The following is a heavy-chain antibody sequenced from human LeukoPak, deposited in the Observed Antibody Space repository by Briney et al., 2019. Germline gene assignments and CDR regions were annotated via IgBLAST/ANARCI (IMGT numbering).Heavy chain of an antibody. V-gene: IGHV4-39*07. J-gene: IGHJ4*02. CDR2: IYYSGIT. Sequence: PGGSLRLSCAASGFTFSSYVMNWVHQAPGKGLEWIGTIYYSGITYYNPSLKSRVTISVDMSQNQFSLKLSSVTAADTAMYYCARVSDYCYAGSYFHFDYWGQGTLVTVSS. CDR1: GFTFSSYV. D-gene: IGHD3-10*01. CDR3: ARVSDYCYAGSYFHFDY.